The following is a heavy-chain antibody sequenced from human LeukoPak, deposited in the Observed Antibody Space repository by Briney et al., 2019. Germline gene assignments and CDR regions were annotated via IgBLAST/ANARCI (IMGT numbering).Heavy chain of an antibody. J-gene: IGHJ6*03. Sequence: SETLSPTCAVYGGSFSGYYWSWVRQPPGKGLEWIGEINHSGSTNYNPSLKNRSTISVDTSKNQFSLKLSSVTAADTAVYYCARGLGKKSNYYYMDVWGKGTTVTVSS. V-gene: IGHV4-34*01. D-gene: IGHD1-26*01. CDR2: INHSGST. CDR3: ARGLGKKSNYYYMDV. CDR1: GGSFSGYY.